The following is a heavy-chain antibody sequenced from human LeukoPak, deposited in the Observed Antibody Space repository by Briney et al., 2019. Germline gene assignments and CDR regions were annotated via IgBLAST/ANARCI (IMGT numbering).Heavy chain of an antibody. CDR2: IIPIFGTA. CDR3: ARDTVTMIRGGHTEIDY. CDR1: GGTFSSYA. J-gene: IGHJ4*02. V-gene: IGHV1-69*01. Sequence: GSSVKVSCKASGGTFSSYAISWVRQAPGQGLEWMGGIIPIFGTANYAQKFQGRVTITADESTSTAYMELSSLRSEDTAVYYCARDTVTMIRGGHTEIDYWGQGTLVTVSS. D-gene: IGHD3-10*01.